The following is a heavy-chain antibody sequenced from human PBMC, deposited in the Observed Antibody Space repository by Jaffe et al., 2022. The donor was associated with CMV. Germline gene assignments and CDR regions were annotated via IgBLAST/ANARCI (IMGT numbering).Heavy chain of an antibody. V-gene: IGHV4-4*02. CDR2: IYHDGVT. CDR1: GGSIKRNYW. CDR3: ARTPLFDYYYDSRALDD. Sequence: QVQLQESGPGLVKPSGTLSLTCVVSGGSIKRNYWWSWIRQPPGKGLEWIGEIYHDGVTHYNPSLKTRVTISVDISKNQFSLNLNSATAADTAVYYCARTPLFDYYYDSRALDDWGQGTLVTVSS. D-gene: IGHD3-22*01. J-gene: IGHJ4*02.